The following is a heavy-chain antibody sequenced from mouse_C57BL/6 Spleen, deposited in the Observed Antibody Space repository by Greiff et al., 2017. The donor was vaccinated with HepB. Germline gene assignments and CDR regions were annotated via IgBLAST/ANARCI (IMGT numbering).Heavy chain of an antibody. CDR1: GYTFTEYT. D-gene: IGHD3-2*02. CDR2: FYTGSGSI. J-gene: IGHJ3*01. CDR3: ARHEGEYSSGPAWFAY. Sequence: QVQLQQSGAELVKPGASVKLSCKASGYTFTEYTIHWVKQRSGQGLEWIGLFYTGSGSIKYNEKFKDKATLTEDKSSSTVYMELSRLTSEDSAVYFCARHEGEYSSGPAWFAYWGQGTLVTVSA. V-gene: IGHV1-62-2*01.